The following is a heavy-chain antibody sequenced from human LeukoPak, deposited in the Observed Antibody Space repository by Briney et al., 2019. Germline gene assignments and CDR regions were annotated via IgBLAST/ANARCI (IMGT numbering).Heavy chain of an antibody. CDR1: GFTFSNTW. D-gene: IGHD4-17*01. CDR3: TTEDYADYVSPH. J-gene: IGHJ4*02. CDR2: IKRKTDAETP. V-gene: IGHV3-15*01. Sequence: GGSLRLSCAASGFTFSNTWMSWVRQAPGKGPEWVGRIKRKTDAETPDYAAPVSGRFTISRDDSKATLYLQMDSLKTEDTAVYYCTTEDYADYVSPHWGQGTLVTVSS.